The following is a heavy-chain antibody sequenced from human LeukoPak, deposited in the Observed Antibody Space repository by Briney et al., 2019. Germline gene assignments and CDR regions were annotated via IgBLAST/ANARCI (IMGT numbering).Heavy chain of an antibody. CDR3: ARESYCGGDCYLAPFDY. CDR2: ISGRTRTI. V-gene: IGHV3-48*01. J-gene: IGHJ4*02. Sequence: PGGSLRLSCVASGFTFNSYNMNWVRQAPGKGLEWVAYISGRTRTIYYADSVKGRFTFSRDNAKNSLYLQMDSLRAEDTAVYYCARESYCGGDCYLAPFDYWGQGTLVTVSS. CDR1: GFTFNSYN. D-gene: IGHD2-21*01.